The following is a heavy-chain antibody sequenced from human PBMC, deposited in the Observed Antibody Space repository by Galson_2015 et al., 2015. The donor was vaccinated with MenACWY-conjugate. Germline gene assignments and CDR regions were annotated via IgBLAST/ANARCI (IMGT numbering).Heavy chain of an antibody. V-gene: IGHV2-70*11. CDR3: ARSALHCTGSSCYGFWFDP. D-gene: IGHD2-15*01. CDR2: IDWDDGK. J-gene: IGHJ5*02. Sequence: PALVKPTQTLTLTCTFSGFSLTTSGMCVSWIRQTPGKALEWLARIDWDDGKYYSTSLKTRLTISQDTSKKQGVLTLTNMDPVDTATYYCARSALHCTGSSCYGFWFDPWGQGTLVTVSS. CDR1: GFSLTTSGMC.